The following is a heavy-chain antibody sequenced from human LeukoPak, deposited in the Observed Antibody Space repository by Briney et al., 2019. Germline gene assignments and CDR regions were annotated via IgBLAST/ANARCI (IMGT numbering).Heavy chain of an antibody. D-gene: IGHD6-13*01. J-gene: IGHJ4*02. V-gene: IGHV4-4*02. CDR2: IYHSGST. CDR3: ASRSSSWYAVDY. CDR1: GGSISSSNW. Sequence: TSETLSLTCAVSGGSISSSNWWSWVRQPPGKGLEWIGEIYHSGSTNYNPSLKSRVTIPVDKSKNQFSLKLSSVTAADTAVYYCASRSSSWYAVDYWGQGTLVTVSS.